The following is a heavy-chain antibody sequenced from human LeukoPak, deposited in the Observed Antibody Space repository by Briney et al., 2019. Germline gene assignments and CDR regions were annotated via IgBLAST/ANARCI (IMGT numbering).Heavy chain of an antibody. J-gene: IGHJ4*02. CDR3: ARGSYSSGWYRDDY. CDR1: GGSISSSY. Sequence: PSETLSLTCTVSGGSISSSYWSWIRPPSGKGLEWIGYIYYSGGTNYNPSLKSRVTISVDTSQNHFSLNLSSVTAADTAVYYCARGSYSSGWYRDDYWGQGTLVTVSS. CDR2: IYYSGGT. V-gene: IGHV4-59*01. D-gene: IGHD6-19*01.